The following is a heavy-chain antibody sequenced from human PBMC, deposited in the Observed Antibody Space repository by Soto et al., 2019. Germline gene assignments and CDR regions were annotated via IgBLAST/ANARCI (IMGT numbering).Heavy chain of an antibody. CDR1: GFTFSSYG. CDR2: ISRSSTTI. CDR3: ARDRGAVAARAFDV. V-gene: IGHV3-48*01. Sequence: EVQLVESGGGLVQPGGSLRLSCAASGFTFSSYGMNWVRQAPGKGLEWVSYISRSSTTIYYADSVKGRFTISRDNAKNSLFLQMNSLRAEDTAVYYCARDRGAVAARAFDVWGQGTMVTVSS. J-gene: IGHJ3*01. D-gene: IGHD6-19*01.